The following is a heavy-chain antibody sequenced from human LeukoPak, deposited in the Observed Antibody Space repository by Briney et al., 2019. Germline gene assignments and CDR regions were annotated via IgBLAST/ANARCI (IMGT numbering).Heavy chain of an antibody. V-gene: IGHV1-69*06. Sequence: SVNVSCKAFGDTVRRYAIGWVRQAPGQGLERIGGINSTYGASNYAQKFQGRVTLTADKSANTAYMELRELRSDDTAVYYCARDRTGYGNYYFDSWGQGTPVTVSS. CDR1: GDTVRRYA. J-gene: IGHJ4*02. CDR3: ARDRTGYGNYYFDS. D-gene: IGHD2/OR15-2a*01. CDR2: INSTYGAS.